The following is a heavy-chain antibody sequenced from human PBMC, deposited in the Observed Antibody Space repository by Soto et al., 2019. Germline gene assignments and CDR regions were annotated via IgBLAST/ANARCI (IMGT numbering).Heavy chain of an antibody. Sequence: ASVKVSCKASGYSFTDYHIHWVRQAPGQGLEWLGRINPKSGGTSTAQKFQGWVTMTTDTSISTASMELTRLTSDDTAIYYCARGDSTDCSNGVCSFFYNHGMDV. CDR2: INPKSGGT. CDR1: GYSFTDYH. J-gene: IGHJ6*01. D-gene: IGHD2-8*01. CDR3: ARGDSTDCSNGVCSFFYNHGMDV. V-gene: IGHV1-2*04.